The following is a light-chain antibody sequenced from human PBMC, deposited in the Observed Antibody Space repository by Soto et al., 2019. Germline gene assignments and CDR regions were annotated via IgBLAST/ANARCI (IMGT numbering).Light chain of an antibody. CDR1: QGISTY. J-gene: IGKJ3*01. CDR3: QKYNSAPRA. Sequence: DIPMTQSPSSLSASVGDRVTITCRASQGISTYLAWYQQKPGKVPKLLIYAASTLQSGVPSRFSGSGSGTDFTLTISSLQPVDVATYYCQKYNSAPRAFGPGTKVDIK. V-gene: IGKV1-27*01. CDR2: AAS.